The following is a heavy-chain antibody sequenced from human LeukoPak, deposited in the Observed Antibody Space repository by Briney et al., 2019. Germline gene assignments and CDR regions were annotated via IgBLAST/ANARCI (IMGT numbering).Heavy chain of an antibody. CDR3: ASYCSGGSCYSGFYS. V-gene: IGHV5-51*03. J-gene: IGHJ4*02. Sequence: GESLTLSCTGSVYSFTSYWIGWVRQMPGKGLEGMVIIYPGDSDTRYSPSFQGQVTISADKSIITAYLQWSSLKASDTAMYYCASYCSGGSCYSGFYSWGQGTLVTVSS. CDR2: IYPGDSDT. D-gene: IGHD2-15*01. CDR1: VYSFTSYW.